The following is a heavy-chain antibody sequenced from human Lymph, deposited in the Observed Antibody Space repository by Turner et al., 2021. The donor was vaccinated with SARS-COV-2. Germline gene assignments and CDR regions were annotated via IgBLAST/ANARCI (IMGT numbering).Heavy chain of an antibody. Sequence: EVQLVVTGGGLVQPGGSLRLSCAASGIIVSRNYMNWVRKAPGKGVELDSGMYSGCTTYYADSVKGRFTISRDNSKNTLYLQTTSLRVEDTAVYYCASDRGTYGMDVWGQGTTVTVSS. D-gene: IGHD2-15*01. V-gene: IGHV3-53*02. J-gene: IGHJ6*02. CDR3: ASDRGTYGMDV. CDR2: MYSGCTT. CDR1: GIIVSRNY.